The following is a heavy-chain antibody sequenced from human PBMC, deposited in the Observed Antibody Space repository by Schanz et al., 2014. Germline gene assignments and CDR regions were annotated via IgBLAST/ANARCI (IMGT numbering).Heavy chain of an antibody. CDR2: ISPYNGNT. Sequence: QVQLVQSGSELKKPGASVNISCKASGYRFIGYYVHWVRQAPGQGLEWMGWISPYNGNTNYAQKFQGRVTITADRSTSTAYMELSGLRSDDTAVYYCARDQSPYTNSSDVRYFDYWGQGSLVTVSS. V-gene: IGHV1-2*02. CDR1: GYRFIGYY. CDR3: ARDQSPYTNSSDVRYFDY. D-gene: IGHD6-6*01. J-gene: IGHJ4*02.